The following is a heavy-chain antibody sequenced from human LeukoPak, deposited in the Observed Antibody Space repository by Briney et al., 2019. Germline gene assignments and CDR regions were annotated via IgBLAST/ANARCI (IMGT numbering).Heavy chain of an antibody. CDR3: APKPGSSQGAPFQH. J-gene: IGHJ1*01. CDR1: GFTVSSNY. Sequence: PGGSLRLSCAASGFTVSSNYMSWVRQAPGKGLEWVSVIYSGGSTYYADSVKGRFTISRDNSKNTLYLQMNSLRAEDTAVYYCAPKPGSSQGAPFQHWGQGTLVTVSS. V-gene: IGHV3-53*01. D-gene: IGHD6-13*01. CDR2: IYSGGST.